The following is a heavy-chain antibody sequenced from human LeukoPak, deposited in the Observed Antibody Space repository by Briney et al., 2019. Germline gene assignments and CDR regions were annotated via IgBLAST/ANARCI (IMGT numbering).Heavy chain of an antibody. Sequence: ASVKVSCKASEYIVTGYYMHWVRQAPGQGLEWMGWINPNSGGTNYAQRFQGRVTMTRDTSISTAYMELSRLRSDDTAVYYCARVVAVAGNDYWGQGTLVTVSS. CDR1: EYIVTGYY. CDR3: ARVVAVAGNDY. J-gene: IGHJ4*02. V-gene: IGHV1-2*02. D-gene: IGHD6-19*01. CDR2: INPNSGGT.